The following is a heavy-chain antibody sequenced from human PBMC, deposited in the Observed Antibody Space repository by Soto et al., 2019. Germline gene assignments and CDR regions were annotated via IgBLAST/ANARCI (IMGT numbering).Heavy chain of an antibody. J-gene: IGHJ6*02. CDR1: GYRFSTYW. CDR2: IYPGDSDT. D-gene: IGHD3-3*02. Sequence: PGESLKISCKGSGYRFSTYWIGWVRQMPGKGLEWMGRIYPGDSDTRYSPSFQGQVTISADKSISTAYLQLGRLKASDTAMYYCARYLDTLEYNGMDVWVQGTTVTVSS. V-gene: IGHV5-51*01. CDR3: ARYLDTLEYNGMDV.